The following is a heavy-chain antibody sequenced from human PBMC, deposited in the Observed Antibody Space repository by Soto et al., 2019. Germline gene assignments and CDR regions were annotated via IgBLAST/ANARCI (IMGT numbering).Heavy chain of an antibody. CDR2: IYPGDSDT. J-gene: IGHJ4*02. CDR1: GYSFTSYW. CDR3: ARARQDTARVSLMDY. V-gene: IGHV5-51*01. D-gene: IGHD5-18*01. Sequence: GDSLKISCKGSGYSFTSYWIGWVRQMPGKGLEWMGIIYPGDSDTRYSPSFQGQVTISADKSISTAYLQWSSLKASDTAMYYCARARQDTARVSLMDYCGQGSLVTVSA.